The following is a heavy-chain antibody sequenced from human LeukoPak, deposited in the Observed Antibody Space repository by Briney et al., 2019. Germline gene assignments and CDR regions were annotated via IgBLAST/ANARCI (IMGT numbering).Heavy chain of an antibody. V-gene: IGHV3-23*01. CDR1: GSTFKNYA. CDR2: ISGNGDNT. J-gene: IGHJ5*02. D-gene: IGHD2-21*02. Sequence: GGSLRLSCAASGSTFKNYAMTSARQDPGKGLEWVSGISGNGDNTNYADSDSVKGRFTISMDNPKNTLYLQMNSLGAEDTAIYYCTKCMTASGTCFCASWGQGTLVTVSS. CDR3: TKCMTASGTCFCAS.